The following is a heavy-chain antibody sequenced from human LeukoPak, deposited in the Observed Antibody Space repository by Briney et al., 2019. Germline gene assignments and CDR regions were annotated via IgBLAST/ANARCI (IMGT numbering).Heavy chain of an antibody. V-gene: IGHV1-8*01. CDR1: GYTFTRYD. CDR3: ARVNLGCSSGGSCYWVWKFDP. CDR2: MNPNSGNT. Sequence: GASVKVSCKASGYTFTRYDINWVRQATGQGLEWMGWMNPNSGNTGYAQKFQGRVTMTRNTSISTAYMELSSLRSEDTAVYYCARVNLGCSSGGSCYWVWKFDPWGQGTLVTVSS. J-gene: IGHJ5*02. D-gene: IGHD2-15*01.